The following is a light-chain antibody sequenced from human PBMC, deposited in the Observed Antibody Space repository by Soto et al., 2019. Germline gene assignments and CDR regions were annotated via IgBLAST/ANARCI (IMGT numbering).Light chain of an antibody. Sequence: QSVLTQLPSVSGAPGQRVTISCTGSTSNIGAGYDVHWFQQLPGTAPKLLIYDNSNRPSGVPDRFAGSKSGTSASLAITGLQAEDEADYYCQSYDRSLSAWVFGGGTKLTVL. J-gene: IGLJ3*02. CDR3: QSYDRSLSAWV. CDR1: TSNIGAGYD. V-gene: IGLV1-40*01. CDR2: DNS.